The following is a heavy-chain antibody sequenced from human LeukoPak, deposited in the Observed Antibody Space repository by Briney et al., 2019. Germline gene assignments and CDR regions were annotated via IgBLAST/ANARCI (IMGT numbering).Heavy chain of an antibody. Sequence: ASVKVSCKASGYTFTGYYMHWVRQAPGQGLEWMGWINPNSGGTNYAQKFQGRVTMTRDTSISTAYMELSRLRSDDTAVYYCARNRHRWLPYSDYWGQGTLVTVSS. J-gene: IGHJ4*02. CDR3: ARNRHRWLPYSDY. D-gene: IGHD3-22*01. CDR1: GYTFTGYY. V-gene: IGHV1-2*02. CDR2: INPNSGGT.